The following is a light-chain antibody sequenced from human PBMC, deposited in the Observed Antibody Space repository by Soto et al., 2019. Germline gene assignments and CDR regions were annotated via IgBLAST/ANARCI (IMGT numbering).Light chain of an antibody. CDR2: GAS. CDR1: QSVSSSY. V-gene: IGKV3-20*01. J-gene: IGKJ1*01. Sequence: EIVLTQSPGTLSLSPGERATLSCRASQSVSSSYLAWYQQKPGLAPRLLIYGASSRATGIPDRFSGSGSGTDFTLTISRLEPEDFAVYYRQQYGSSPPWTFGQGTKVDIK. CDR3: QQYGSSPPWT.